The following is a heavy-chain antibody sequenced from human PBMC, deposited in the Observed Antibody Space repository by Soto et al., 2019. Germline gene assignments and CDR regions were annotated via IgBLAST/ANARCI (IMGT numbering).Heavy chain of an antibody. CDR2: MNPNSGNT. D-gene: IGHD3-3*01. CDR3: ARASSYYDFWSGYYMYNWFDP. V-gene: IGHV1-8*01. Sequence: ASVKVSCKASGYTFTSYDINWVRQATGQGLEWMGWMNPNSGNTGYAQKFQGRVTMTRNTSIRTAYMELSSLRSEDTAVYYCARASSYYDFWSGYYMYNWFDPWGQGTLVTVSS. CDR1: GYTFTSYD. J-gene: IGHJ5*02.